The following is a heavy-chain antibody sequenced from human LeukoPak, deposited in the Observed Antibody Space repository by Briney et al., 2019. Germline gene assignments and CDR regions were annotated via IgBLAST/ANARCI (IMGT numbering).Heavy chain of an antibody. CDR2: INHSGST. J-gene: IGHJ4*02. CDR1: GGSFSGYY. D-gene: IGHD3-22*01. CDR3: ARGPPTDYYDSSGFNYVFDY. Sequence: SETLSLTCAVYGGSFSGYYWSCIRQPPGKGLEWIGEINHSGSTNYNPSLKSRVTISVDTSKNQFSLKLSSVTAADTAVYFCARGPPTDYYDSSGFNYVFDYWGQGTLVTVSS. V-gene: IGHV4-34*01.